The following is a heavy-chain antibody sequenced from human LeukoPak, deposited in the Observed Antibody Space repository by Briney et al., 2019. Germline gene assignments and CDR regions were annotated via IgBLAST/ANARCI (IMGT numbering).Heavy chain of an antibody. Sequence: GRSLRLSCAASGFTFDDYAIRWVRQAPGKGLEWVSGISWSSGSIGYADSVKGRFTLSRDNAKNSLYLQMNSLRAEDTALYYCAKEDTVPYGMDVWGQGTTVTVSS. CDR2: ISWSSGSI. D-gene: IGHD5-18*01. V-gene: IGHV3-9*01. J-gene: IGHJ6*02. CDR3: AKEDTVPYGMDV. CDR1: GFTFDDYA.